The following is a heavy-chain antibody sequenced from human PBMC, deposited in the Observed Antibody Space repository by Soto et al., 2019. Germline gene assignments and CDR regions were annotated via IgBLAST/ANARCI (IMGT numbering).Heavy chain of an antibody. CDR1: GGTMEICVYA. V-gene: IGHV4-30-2*01. CDR3: ARAEGGIFDY. Sequence: TSAACGGTMEICVYAGSLIRQPPGKGLEWIGYIYHGESTYYNPSLKSRVTISVDRSKNQFSLKLSSVTAADTAVYYCARAEGGIFDYLGQGTLVTVS. J-gene: IGHJ4*02. CDR2: IYHGEST.